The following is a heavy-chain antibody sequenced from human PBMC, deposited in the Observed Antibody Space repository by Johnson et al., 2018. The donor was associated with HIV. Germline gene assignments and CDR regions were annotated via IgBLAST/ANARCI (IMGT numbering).Heavy chain of an antibody. CDR3: TTDYRLTVVTRSDAFDI. V-gene: IGHV3-15*01. Sequence: VQLVESGGGLVQPGGSLRHSCAASAFTFSRYWMSWVRQAPGKGLEWVGRIKSKTDGGTTDYAAPVKGRFTISRDDSKNTLYLQMNSLKTEDTAVYYCTTDYRLTVVTRSDAFDIWGQGTMVTVSS. CDR1: AFTFSRYW. CDR2: IKSKTDGGTT. D-gene: IGHD4-23*01. J-gene: IGHJ3*02.